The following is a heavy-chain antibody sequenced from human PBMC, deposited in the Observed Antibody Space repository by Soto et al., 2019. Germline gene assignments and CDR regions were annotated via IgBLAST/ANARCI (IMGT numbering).Heavy chain of an antibody. V-gene: IGHV4-4*02. CDR1: GDSVSGTNW. Sequence: QVQLQESGPGLVKPSGTLSLTCAVSGDSVSGTNWWSWVRQPPGKGLEWIGEIHHSGSSNYNPSLKTRVTISVDKSKNQFSLKVHSVTAADTAVYYCVRAPHYWGQGTLVTVSS. J-gene: IGHJ4*02. CDR2: IHHSGSS. CDR3: VRAPHY.